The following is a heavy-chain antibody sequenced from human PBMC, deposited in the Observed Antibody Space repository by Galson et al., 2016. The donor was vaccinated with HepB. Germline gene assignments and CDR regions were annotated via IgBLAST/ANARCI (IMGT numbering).Heavy chain of an antibody. CDR2: VAYRGSS. J-gene: IGHJ4*02. D-gene: IGHD4-11*01. CDR3: VRHNAEWTVKPIVPGPYLDY. CDR1: HASISSRSYY. Sequence: ETLSLPCTVSHASISSRSYYWGWIRPSPGKGLEWSGSVAYRGSSYSNQSLKRRRTISVDTSKNQVSLMLTSVTATDSAVDYCVRHNAEWTVKPIVPGPYLDYWGQGTLVNVSP. V-gene: IGHV4-39*01.